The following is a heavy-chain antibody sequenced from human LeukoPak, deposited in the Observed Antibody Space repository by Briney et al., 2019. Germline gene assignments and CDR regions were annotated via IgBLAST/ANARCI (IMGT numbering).Heavy chain of an antibody. V-gene: IGHV1-18*01. CDR2: ISAYNGNT. Sequence: ASVKLSCKASGYTFTSYGISWVRQAPGQGLEWMGWISAYNGNTNYAQKLQGRVTMTTDTSTSTAYMELRSLRSDDTAVYYCARDPGSYYVSSGYFDYWGQGTLVTVSS. CDR3: ARDPGSYYVSSGYFDY. J-gene: IGHJ4*02. CDR1: GYTFTSYG. D-gene: IGHD3-22*01.